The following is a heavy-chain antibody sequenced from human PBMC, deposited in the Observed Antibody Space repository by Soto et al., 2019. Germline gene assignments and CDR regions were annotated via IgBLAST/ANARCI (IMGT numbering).Heavy chain of an antibody. CDR1: GFTFNTYA. J-gene: IGHJ3*02. CDR2: ISAGGGST. D-gene: IGHD2-8*01. V-gene: IGHV3-23*01. CDR3: APGRGCGVFDAYDI. Sequence: GGSLRLSCAASGFTFNTYAMSWVRQAPGKGLEWVSTISAGGGSTYYADSVRGRFTISRDNSINALYLQMNSLIIDDTAVHYCAPGRGCGVFDAYDIWGQGTMVTVSS.